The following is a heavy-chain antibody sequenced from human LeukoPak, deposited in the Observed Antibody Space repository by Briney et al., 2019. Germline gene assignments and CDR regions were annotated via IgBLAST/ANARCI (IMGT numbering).Heavy chain of an antibody. D-gene: IGHD3-22*01. V-gene: IGHV4-59*01. CDR2: IYYSGST. CDR3: ARINYYDSSGYYSLYYYYGMDV. Sequence: PSETLSLTCTVSGGSISSYYWSWIRQPPGKGLEWIGYIYYSGSTNYNPSLKSRVTISVDTSKNQFSLKLSSVTAADTAVYYCARINYYDSSGYYSLYYYYGMDVWGQGTTVTVSS. J-gene: IGHJ6*02. CDR1: GGSISSYY.